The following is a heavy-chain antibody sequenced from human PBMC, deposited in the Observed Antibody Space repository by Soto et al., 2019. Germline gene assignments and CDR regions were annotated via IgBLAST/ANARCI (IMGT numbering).Heavy chain of an antibody. V-gene: IGHV3-23*01. D-gene: IGHD2-21*02. CDR1: GFTFSNYA. CDR2: ISGGGGSS. CDR3: AHNSGVDCHSGFFY. Sequence: EVQLLESGGGLVQPGGSLRLSCAASGFTFSNYAMSWVRQAPGKGLEWVSGISGGGGSSYYADSVKGRFTISRDNSKNTLYLQMNSLRAEDTAVYYCAHNSGVDCHSGFFYWGQGTLVIVSS. J-gene: IGHJ4*02.